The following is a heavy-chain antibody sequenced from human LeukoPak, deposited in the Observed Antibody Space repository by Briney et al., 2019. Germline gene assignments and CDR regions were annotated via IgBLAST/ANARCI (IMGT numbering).Heavy chain of an antibody. V-gene: IGHV3-20*01. CDR1: GFTFAAYG. CDR3: ALGGSTTVTTYVDY. CDR2: INWNGGST. J-gene: IGHJ4*02. D-gene: IGHD4-11*01. Sequence: GGPLRLSCAPSGFTFAAYGMSWVRQAPGKGLEWVTGINWNGGSTAYADSVKGRFTISRDNAKNSLYLQMNSLRVEDTAMHDCALGGSTTVTTYVDYWGQGTLVADSS.